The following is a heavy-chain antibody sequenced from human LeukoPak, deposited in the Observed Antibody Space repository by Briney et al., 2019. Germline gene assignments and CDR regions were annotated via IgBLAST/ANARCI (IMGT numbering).Heavy chain of an antibody. CDR3: ARDPVPEF. J-gene: IGHJ3*01. CDR2: ISSGGTT. V-gene: IGHV3-53*01. D-gene: IGHD1-14*01. CDR1: GXTVSSSY. Sequence: GGSLRLSCAASGXTVSSSYVNWIRQAPGKGLECVSVISSGGTTYYADSVKGRFTISRDNSKNTLYLQMNSLTAEDTAVYYCARDPVPEFWGQGTMVTVSS.